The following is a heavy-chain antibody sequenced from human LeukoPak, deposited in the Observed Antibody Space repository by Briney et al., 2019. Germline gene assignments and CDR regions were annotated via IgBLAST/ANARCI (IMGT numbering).Heavy chain of an antibody. Sequence: NPSETLSLTCTVSGVSINSGGYYWNWIRQHPGKGLEWIGYVYYSGNTYYNPSLKSRLTISVDTSKNQFSLKLNSVTAADTAVYYCARDPIAEDGSGSSGYFDLWGRGTLVTVSS. V-gene: IGHV4-31*03. CDR2: VYYSGNT. J-gene: IGHJ2*01. D-gene: IGHD3-10*01. CDR1: GVSINSGGYY. CDR3: ARDPIAEDGSGSSGYFDL.